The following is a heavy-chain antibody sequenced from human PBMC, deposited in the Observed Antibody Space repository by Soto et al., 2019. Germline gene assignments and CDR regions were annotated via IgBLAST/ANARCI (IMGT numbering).Heavy chain of an antibody. D-gene: IGHD5-12*01. CDR1: GFTLNNYA. Sequence: GGSLRLSCAVSGFTLNNYAMHWVRQAPGKGLEWVAIISFDGSKLHYADSVKGRFVISRDTSKTTLYLQMNSLRPEDTAVYYCAQDAEATTDDVPPLGRPNWGRGTLVTVSS. CDR3: AQDAEATTDDVPPLGRPN. J-gene: IGHJ4*01. V-gene: IGHV3-30*09. CDR2: ISFDGSKL.